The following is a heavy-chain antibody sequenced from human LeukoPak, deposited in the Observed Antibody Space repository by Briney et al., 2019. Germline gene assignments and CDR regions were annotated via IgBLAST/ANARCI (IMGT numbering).Heavy chain of an antibody. Sequence: SETLSLTCAVYGGSFSGYYWSWIRQPPGKGLEWIGEINHSGSTNCNPSLKSRVTISVDTSKNQFSLKLSSVTAADTAVYYCAAEGAAGGDYFDYWGQGTLVTVSS. CDR1: GGSFSGYY. CDR2: INHSGST. CDR3: AAEGAAGGDYFDY. V-gene: IGHV4-34*01. D-gene: IGHD3-16*01. J-gene: IGHJ4*02.